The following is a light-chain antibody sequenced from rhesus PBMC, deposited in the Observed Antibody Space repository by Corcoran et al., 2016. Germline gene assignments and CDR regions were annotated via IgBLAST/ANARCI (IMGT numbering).Light chain of an antibody. V-gene: IGKV1-22*01. J-gene: IGKJ2*01. CDR3: QQYGRRPYS. CDR1: QGISSW. Sequence: DIQMTQSPSSPSASVGDTATITCRASQGISSWLARYQQKPGQAPKLLIYKASSLQSGVPSRFSGSGSGTDFTLTISSLLSKDFATYYCQQYGRRPYSFGRGAKVEV. CDR2: KAS.